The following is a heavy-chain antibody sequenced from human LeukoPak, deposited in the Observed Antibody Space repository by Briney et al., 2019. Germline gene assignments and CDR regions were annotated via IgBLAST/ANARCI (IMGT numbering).Heavy chain of an antibody. Sequence: PGGSLRLSCAASGFTFSGYWMSWVRQAPGKGLERVANINQDRSEKYYVDSVKGRFTISRDNAKNSLFLQMGSLRVEDTAVYYCARESTAGYNSSWYGFRNWGQGTLVSVSS. CDR1: GFTFSGYW. V-gene: IGHV3-7*01. CDR3: ARESTAGYNSSWYGFRN. CDR2: INQDRSEK. J-gene: IGHJ1*01. D-gene: IGHD6-13*01.